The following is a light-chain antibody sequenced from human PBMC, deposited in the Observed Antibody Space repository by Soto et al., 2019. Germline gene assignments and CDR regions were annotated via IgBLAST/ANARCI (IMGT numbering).Light chain of an antibody. Sequence: QSALTQPPSASGSPGQSVTISCTGTSSDVGGYNYVSWYQQHPGKAPKLMIYEVSKRHSGVPDRFSGSKSGNTASLTVSGLQAEDDAAYYCSSYVGRNNFVFGTGTKLTVL. V-gene: IGLV2-8*01. CDR1: SSDVGGYNY. CDR2: EVS. CDR3: SSYVGRNNFV. J-gene: IGLJ1*01.